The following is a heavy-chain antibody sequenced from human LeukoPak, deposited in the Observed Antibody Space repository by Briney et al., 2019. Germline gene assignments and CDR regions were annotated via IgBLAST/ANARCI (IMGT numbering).Heavy chain of an antibody. Sequence: GGSLRLSCAASGFSFSSYWMTWVRQAPGKGLEWVANIKQDGTEKYSVDSVKGRFTISRDNAKNSLYLQMNSVRAEDTAVYYCAREHYFYYMDGWGKETTVTVSS. J-gene: IGHJ6*03. CDR3: AREHYFYYMDG. CDR1: GFSFSSYW. V-gene: IGHV3-7*01. CDR2: IKQDGTEK.